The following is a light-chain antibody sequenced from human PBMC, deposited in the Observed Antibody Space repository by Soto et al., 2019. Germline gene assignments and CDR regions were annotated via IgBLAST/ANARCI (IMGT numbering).Light chain of an antibody. V-gene: IGKV3-20*01. CDR3: QQYGSSPQT. CDR2: DAS. CDR1: QSVSSSF. Sequence: IVFTQSPGTLSLSPGERATLSCRASQSVSSSFLAWYQQKPGQAPRLLIYDASNRAAGIPDRFSGSGAGTDFTFTISRLEPEDFAAYYCQQYGSSPQTFGQGTKVDIK. J-gene: IGKJ2*01.